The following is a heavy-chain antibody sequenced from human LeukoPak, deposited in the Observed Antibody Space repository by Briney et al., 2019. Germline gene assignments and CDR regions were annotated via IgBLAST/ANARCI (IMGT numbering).Heavy chain of an antibody. D-gene: IGHD5-18*01. J-gene: IGHJ6*02. Sequence: ASVKVSCKASGYTFTSYGISWVRQAPGQGLEWMGWISAYNGNTNYAQKLQGRVTMTTDTSTSTAYMELRSLRSDDTAVYYCARDPPWIQLWSYYYCYYGMDVWGQGTTVTVSS. CDR2: ISAYNGNT. CDR1: GYTFTSYG. CDR3: ARDPPWIQLWSYYYCYYGMDV. V-gene: IGHV1-18*01.